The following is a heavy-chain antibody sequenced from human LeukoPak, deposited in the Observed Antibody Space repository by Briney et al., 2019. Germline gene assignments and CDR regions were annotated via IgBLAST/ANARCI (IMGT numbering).Heavy chain of an antibody. Sequence: GGSLRLSCAASGFTFSSYEMNWVRQAPGKGLEWVSYISSSGSTIYYADSVKGRFTISRDNAKNSLYLQMNSLRAEDTAVYYCARDLYSSSWQKIWGQGTLVTVSS. D-gene: IGHD6-13*01. J-gene: IGHJ4*02. CDR1: GFTFSSYE. V-gene: IGHV3-48*03. CDR3: ARDLYSSSWQKI. CDR2: ISSSGSTI.